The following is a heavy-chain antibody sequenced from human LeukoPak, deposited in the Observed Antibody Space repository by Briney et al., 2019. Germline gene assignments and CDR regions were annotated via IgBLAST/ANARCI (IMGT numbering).Heavy chain of an antibody. CDR2: ISYDGSNK. CDR1: GFTFSGYP. V-gene: IGHV3-30*14. CDR3: ASAGGY. J-gene: IGHJ4*02. D-gene: IGHD3-10*01. Sequence: GGSLRLSCAASGFTFSGYPIHWVRQAPGKGLEWVAVISYDGSNKYYADSVKGRFTISRDNSKNTLYLQMNSLRAEDTAMYYCASAGGYWGQGTPVTVSS.